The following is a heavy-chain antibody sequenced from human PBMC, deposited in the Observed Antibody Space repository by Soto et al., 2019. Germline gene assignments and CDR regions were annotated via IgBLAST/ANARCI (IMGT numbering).Heavy chain of an antibody. D-gene: IGHD6-19*01. Sequence: QVQLVQSGAEVKKPGSSVRVSCKASGGTFSSSTITWVRQAPGEGLEWMGRIIPMLDTADYAQKFQGRVTITADKATVTGYMEARTLRSAPTVVYFCVTDSPLGSVFSGLDEIDHWGQGTLVTVTS. J-gene: IGHJ4*02. CDR1: GGTFSSST. CDR2: IIPMLDTA. CDR3: VTDSPLGSVFSGLDEIDH. V-gene: IGHV1-69*08.